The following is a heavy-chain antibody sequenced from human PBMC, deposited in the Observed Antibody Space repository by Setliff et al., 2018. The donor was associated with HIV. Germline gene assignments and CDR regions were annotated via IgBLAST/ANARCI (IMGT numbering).Heavy chain of an antibody. CDR3: ARIGPDYDILTGYRDCYYMDV. D-gene: IGHD3-9*01. V-gene: IGHV1-18*01. CDR1: DHTFSSYD. J-gene: IGHJ6*03. Sequence: GASVKVSCKASDHTFSSYDVTWVRQAPGQGLEWMGWIRPYNGNTKYIQKFQGRVTMTTDTSTKTAYLELRSLRSDDTAMYYCARIGPDYDILTGYRDCYYMDVWGKGTTVTVSS. CDR2: IRPYNGNT.